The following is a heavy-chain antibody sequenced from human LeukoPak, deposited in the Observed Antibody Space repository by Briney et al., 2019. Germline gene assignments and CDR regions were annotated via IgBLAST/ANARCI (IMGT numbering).Heavy chain of an antibody. CDR1: GGSVSSYS. J-gene: IGHJ5*02. CDR2: INPVGLT. Sequence: SETLSLTCGVSGGSVSSYSWSWIRQPPGKGLEWIGEINPVGLTNYNPSLKSRVTISADTSKSQFSLHVTSVTAADTAMYYCARGWGSAMIRGLAGDSWGQGTLVTVSS. CDR3: ARGWGSAMIRGLAGDS. V-gene: IGHV4-34*01. D-gene: IGHD3-10*01.